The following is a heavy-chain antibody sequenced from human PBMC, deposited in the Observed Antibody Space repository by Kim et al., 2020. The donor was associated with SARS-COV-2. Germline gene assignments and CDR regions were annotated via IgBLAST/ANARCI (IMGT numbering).Heavy chain of an antibody. CDR3: AREEALRYFDWPLDY. CDR2: ISYDGSNK. V-gene: IGHV3-30*04. J-gene: IGHJ4*02. D-gene: IGHD3-9*01. Sequence: GGSLRLSCAASGFTFSSYAMHWVRQAPGKGLEWVAVISYDGSNKYYADSVKGRFTISRDNSKNTLYLQMNSLRAEDTAVYYCAREEALRYFDWPLDYWGQGTLVTVSS. CDR1: GFTFSSYA.